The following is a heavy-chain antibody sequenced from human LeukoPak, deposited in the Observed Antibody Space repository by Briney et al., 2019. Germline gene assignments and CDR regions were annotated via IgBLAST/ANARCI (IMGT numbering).Heavy chain of an antibody. CDR1: GFTFSSYA. CDR2: ISGSGGST. V-gene: IGHV3-23*01. Sequence: PGGSLRLSCAASGFTFSSYAMSWVRQAPGKGLEWVSAISGSGGSTYYADSVKGRFTISRDNSKNTLYLQMNSLRAEDTAVYYCAKPPFIVVVPAATAFDYWGQGTLVTVSS. D-gene: IGHD2-2*01. J-gene: IGHJ4*02. CDR3: AKPPFIVVVPAATAFDY.